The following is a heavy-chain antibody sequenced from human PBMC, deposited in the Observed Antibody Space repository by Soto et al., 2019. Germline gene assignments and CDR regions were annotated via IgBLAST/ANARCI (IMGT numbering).Heavy chain of an antibody. Sequence: GGSLRLSCAASGFTFSSYAMSWVRQAPGKGLEWVSAISGSGGSTYYADSVKGRFTISRDNSKNTLYLQMNSLRAEDTAVYYCVNGADSGYEIDNWGQGNVLTVSS. CDR1: GFTFSSYA. CDR3: VNGADSGYEIDN. J-gene: IGHJ4*02. V-gene: IGHV3-23*01. D-gene: IGHD5-12*01. CDR2: ISGSGGST.